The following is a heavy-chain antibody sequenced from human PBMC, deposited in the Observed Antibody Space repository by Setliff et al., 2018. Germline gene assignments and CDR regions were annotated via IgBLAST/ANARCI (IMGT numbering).Heavy chain of an antibody. Sequence: SETLSLTCNVSGDSISAASIMAWIRQPPGKGLEFIGYVYYSGAAKYDPSLKSRVTVSVDTSKTQFSLKLNSMTTADTAVYYCARGGTYRYFDYWGQGTLVTVSS. CDR3: ARGGTYRYFDY. CDR1: GDSISAAS. V-gene: IGHV4-59*01. CDR2: VYYSGAA. J-gene: IGHJ4*02.